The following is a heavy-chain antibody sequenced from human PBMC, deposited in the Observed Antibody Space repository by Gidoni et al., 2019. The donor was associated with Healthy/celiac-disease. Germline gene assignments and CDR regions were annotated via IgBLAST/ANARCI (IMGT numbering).Heavy chain of an antibody. CDR2: ISSSSSYI. CDR1: GFTFSSYS. J-gene: IGHJ4*02. D-gene: IGHD5-12*01. V-gene: IGHV3-21*01. CDR3: ARSRDGYNYGY. Sequence: EVQLVESGGGLVKPGGSLRLSCAASGFTFSSYSMNWVRQSPGKGLEWVSSISSSSSYIYYADSVKGRFTISRDNAKNSLYLQMNSLRAEDTAVYYCARSRDGYNYGYWGQGTLVTVSS.